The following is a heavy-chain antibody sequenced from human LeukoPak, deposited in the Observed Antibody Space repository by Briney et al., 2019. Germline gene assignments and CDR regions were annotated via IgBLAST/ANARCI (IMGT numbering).Heavy chain of an antibody. Sequence: PGRSLRLSCAASGFTFSSYAMHWVRQAPGKGLEWVAVISYDGSNKYYADSVKGRFTISRDNSKNTLYLQMNSLRAEDTAVYYCAKDARWELPHFDYWGQGTLVTVSS. J-gene: IGHJ4*02. D-gene: IGHD1-26*01. CDR1: GFTFSSYA. CDR2: ISYDGSNK. CDR3: AKDARWELPHFDY. V-gene: IGHV3-30*04.